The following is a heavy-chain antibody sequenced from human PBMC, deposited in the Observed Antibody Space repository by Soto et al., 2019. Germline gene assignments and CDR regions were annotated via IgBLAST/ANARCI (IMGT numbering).Heavy chain of an antibody. D-gene: IGHD6-13*01. V-gene: IGHV3-23*01. J-gene: IGHJ4*02. CDR3: AKELQQLTGYFDY. Sequence: EVQLLESGGGLVQPGGSLRLSCAASGFTFSSYAMSWVRQAPGKGLEWVSAISGSGGSTYYADSVKGRFTISRDNSKNALYLQMNSLRAEDTDVYYCAKELQQLTGYFDYWGQGTLVTVSS. CDR1: GFTFSSYA. CDR2: ISGSGGST.